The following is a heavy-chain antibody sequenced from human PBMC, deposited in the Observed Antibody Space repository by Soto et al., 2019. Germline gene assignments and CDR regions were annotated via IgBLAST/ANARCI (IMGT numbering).Heavy chain of an antibody. J-gene: IGHJ4*02. CDR1: GGSISSYY. D-gene: IGHD5-12*01. Sequence: SETLSLTCTVSGGSISSYYWSWIRQPAGKGLEWIGRIYTSGSTNYNPSLKGRVTMSVDTSKNQFSLKLSSVTAADTAVYYCARGDRRRDGYNYFDYWGQGTLVTVSS. CDR3: ARGDRRRDGYNYFDY. CDR2: IYTSGST. V-gene: IGHV4-4*07.